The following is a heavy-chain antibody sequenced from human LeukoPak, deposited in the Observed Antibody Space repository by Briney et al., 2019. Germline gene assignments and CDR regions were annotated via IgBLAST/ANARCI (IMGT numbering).Heavy chain of an antibody. CDR2: IYPGDSDT. CDR1: GYSFTSYW. Sequence: GESLQISCKGSGYSFTSYWIGWVRQMPGKGLEWMGIIYPGDSDTRYRPSFQGHVTISADKSISTAYLQWSSLKASDTAMYYCARHGAVAVADTGSFDYWGQGTLVTVSS. V-gene: IGHV5-51*01. J-gene: IGHJ4*02. D-gene: IGHD6-19*01. CDR3: ARHGAVAVADTGSFDY.